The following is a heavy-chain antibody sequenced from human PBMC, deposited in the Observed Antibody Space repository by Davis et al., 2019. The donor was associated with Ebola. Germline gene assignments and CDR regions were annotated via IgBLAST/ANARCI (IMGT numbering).Heavy chain of an antibody. Sequence: SETLSLTCAVSGGSISSGGYSWSWIRQPPGKGLEWIGYIYHSGSTYYNPSLKSRVTISVDRSKNQFSLKLSSVTAADTAVYYCARGRSSWYYFDYWGQGTLVTVSS. CDR3: ARGRSSWYYFDY. J-gene: IGHJ4*02. V-gene: IGHV4-30-2*01. CDR2: IYHSGST. D-gene: IGHD6-13*01. CDR1: GGSISSGGYS.